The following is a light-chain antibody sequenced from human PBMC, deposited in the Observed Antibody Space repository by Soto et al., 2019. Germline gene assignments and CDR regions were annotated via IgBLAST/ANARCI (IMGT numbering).Light chain of an antibody. Sequence: QSGLTQTASVSGSPGQSITMSCTGSRSDVGGYNLVSWYQQHPGKAPKLLISDDNKRPSGVSDRFSGSKSGNTASLTISGLQAEDEGDYYCSSYAGRITLVFGGGIKLTVL. CDR1: RSDVGGYNL. CDR2: DDN. CDR3: SSYAGRITLV. V-gene: IGLV2-23*01. J-gene: IGLJ2*01.